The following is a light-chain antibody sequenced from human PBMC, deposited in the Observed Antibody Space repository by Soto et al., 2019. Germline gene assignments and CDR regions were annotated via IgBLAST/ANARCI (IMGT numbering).Light chain of an antibody. J-gene: IGKJ2*01. Sequence: IVLTQSPGTLSLSPGERATLSCSASQSVSSDYLAWYQQKPGQAPSLLIYGASSRATGIPDRFSGSGSGTDFNLTISRLEPEDFEVYYCQQCVSSPYTFGQGTKLEIK. V-gene: IGKV3-20*01. CDR2: GAS. CDR1: QSVSSDY. CDR3: QQCVSSPYT.